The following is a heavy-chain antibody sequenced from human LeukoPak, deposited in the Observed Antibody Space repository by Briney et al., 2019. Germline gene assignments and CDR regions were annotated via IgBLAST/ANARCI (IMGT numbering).Heavy chain of an antibody. J-gene: IGHJ5*02. CDR1: GFTFSSYW. V-gene: IGHV3-7*01. Sequence: GGSLRLSCAASGFTFSSYWMSWVRQAPGKGLEWVANIKQDGSEKYYVDSVKGRFTISRDNARNSLYLQMNSLRAEDTAVYYCAKDLYYDSSGYYGPHWFDPWGQGTLVTVSS. CDR2: IKQDGSEK. CDR3: AKDLYYDSSGYYGPHWFDP. D-gene: IGHD3-22*01.